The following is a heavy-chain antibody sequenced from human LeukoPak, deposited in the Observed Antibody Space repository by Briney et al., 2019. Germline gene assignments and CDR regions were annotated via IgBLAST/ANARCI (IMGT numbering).Heavy chain of an antibody. CDR1: SYSISSGYY. Sequence: PSETLSLTCSVSSYSISSGYYWGWIRQAPGKGLEWIGNLYHSGSTYYNPSLKSRVSISVDTSKNQFSLNLSSVTAADTAVYYCATEIQNIAGHVYWGQGTLVTVSS. V-gene: IGHV4-38-2*02. D-gene: IGHD6-13*01. CDR3: ATEIQNIAGHVY. J-gene: IGHJ4*02. CDR2: LYHSGST.